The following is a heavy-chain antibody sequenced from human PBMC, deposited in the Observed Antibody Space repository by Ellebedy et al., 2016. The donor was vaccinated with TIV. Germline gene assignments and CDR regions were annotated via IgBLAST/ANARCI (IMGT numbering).Heavy chain of an antibody. J-gene: IGHJ6*02. V-gene: IGHV4-39*07. D-gene: IGHD3-3*01. Sequence: MPGGSLRLSCTVSGGSISSSSYYWGWIRQPPGKGLEWIGSIYYSGSTNYNPSLKSRVTISVDTSKNQFSLKLSSVTAADTAVYYCARRGILPYYDFWSGSYYGMDVWGQGTTVTVSS. CDR3: ARRGILPYYDFWSGSYYGMDV. CDR2: IYYSGST. CDR1: GGSISSSSYY.